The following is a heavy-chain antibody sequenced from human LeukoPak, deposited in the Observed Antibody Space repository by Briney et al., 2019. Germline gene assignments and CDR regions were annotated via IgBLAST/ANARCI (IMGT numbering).Heavy chain of an antibody. D-gene: IGHD2-15*01. V-gene: IGHV4-34*01. CDR2: INHSGST. J-gene: IGHJ6*03. CDR1: GGSFSGYY. Sequence: SETLSLTCAVYGGSFSGYYWSWIRQPPGKGLEWIGEINHSGSTNYNPSLKSRVTISVDTSKNQFSLKLTSVTAADTGLYYCARDRCSGGGCYFYYMDVWGKGTTVAISS. CDR3: ARDRCSGGGCYFYYMDV.